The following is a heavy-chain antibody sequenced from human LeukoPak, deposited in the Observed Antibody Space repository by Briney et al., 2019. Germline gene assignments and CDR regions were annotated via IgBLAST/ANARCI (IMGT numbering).Heavy chain of an antibody. CDR3: ARVVGDGEYPSFLYYYMDV. V-gene: IGHV4-4*07. CDR1: GGSIGHYH. D-gene: IGHD4-17*01. CDR2: VYSGGIT. Sequence: SETLSLTCSVSGGSIGHYHWSWIRQPAGKGLEWIGRVYSGGITNYNPSLESRVTMSVDTSQKQFSLKMTSVTAADTAIYYCARVVGDGEYPSFLYYYMDVWGRGTTVTISS. J-gene: IGHJ6*03.